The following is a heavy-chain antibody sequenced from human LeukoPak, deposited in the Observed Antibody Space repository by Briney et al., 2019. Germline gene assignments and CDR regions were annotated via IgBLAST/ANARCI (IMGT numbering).Heavy chain of an antibody. CDR3: AGGGDSGGYYYPMFDY. D-gene: IGHD3-22*01. Sequence: KTSETLSLTCTVSGGSISSYYWSWIRQPPGKGLEWIGYIYYTGSTNYNLSLKSRVTISVDTSKNQFSLKLSSVTAADTAVYFCAGGGDSGGYYYPMFDYWGQGTLVTVSS. CDR2: IYYTGST. J-gene: IGHJ4*02. CDR1: GGSISSYY. V-gene: IGHV4-59*01.